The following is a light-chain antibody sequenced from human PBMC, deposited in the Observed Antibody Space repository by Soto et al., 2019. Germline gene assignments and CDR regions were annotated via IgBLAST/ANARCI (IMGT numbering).Light chain of an antibody. CDR3: LVAYGGPRV. Sequence: QAVVTQEPSLTVSPGGTVTLTCGSSTGAVTSGHYPYWFQQKPGQAPRTLISDTSNKHSWTPARFSGSLLGGKAALTLSGAQPEDEAEYYCLVAYGGPRVFGGGTKLTVL. J-gene: IGLJ3*02. CDR2: DTS. CDR1: TGAVTSGHY. V-gene: IGLV7-46*01.